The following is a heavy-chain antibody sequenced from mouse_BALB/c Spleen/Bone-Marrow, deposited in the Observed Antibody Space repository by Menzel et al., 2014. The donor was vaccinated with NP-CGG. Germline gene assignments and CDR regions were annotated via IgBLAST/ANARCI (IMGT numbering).Heavy chain of an antibody. V-gene: IGHV1-9*01. J-gene: IGHJ2*01. D-gene: IGHD2-3*01. CDR1: GYTFSSYW. CDR3: ARRGYDGYH. Sequence: QVQLQQPGAELMKPGASVKISCKATGYTFSSYWIERVKQRPGHGLEWIGEILPGRGSTNYNEEFKGKATFTADTSSNTAYMQLSSLTSEDSAVYCCARRGYDGYHWGQGTTLTVSS. CDR2: ILPGRGST.